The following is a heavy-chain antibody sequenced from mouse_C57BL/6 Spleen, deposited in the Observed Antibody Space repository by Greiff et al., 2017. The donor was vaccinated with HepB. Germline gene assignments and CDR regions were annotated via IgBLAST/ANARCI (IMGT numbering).Heavy chain of an antibody. Sequence: QVQLQQPGAELVRPGTSVKLSCKASGYTFTSYWMHWVKQRPGQGLEWIGVIDPSDSYTNYNQKFKGKATLTVDTSSSTAYMQLSSLTSEDSAVYYCARTLLVRGSSLDYWGQGTTLTVSS. J-gene: IGHJ2*01. CDR1: GYTFTSYW. D-gene: IGHD2-1*01. CDR3: ARTLLVRGSSLDY. V-gene: IGHV1-59*01. CDR2: IDPSDSYT.